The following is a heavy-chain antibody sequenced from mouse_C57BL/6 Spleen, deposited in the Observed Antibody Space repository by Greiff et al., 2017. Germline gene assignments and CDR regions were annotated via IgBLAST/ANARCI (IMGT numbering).Heavy chain of an antibody. D-gene: IGHD1-1*01. CDR1: GYTFTSYW. V-gene: IGHV1-59*01. CDR2: IDPSDSYT. Sequence: QVQLQQSGAELVRPGTSVKLSCKASGYTFTSYWMHWVKQRPGQGLEWIGVIDPSDSYTNYNQKFKGKATLTVDTSSSTAYMQLRSLTSEDSAVYYCARSDYYGRSDWYFDVWGTGTTVTVSS. J-gene: IGHJ1*03. CDR3: ARSDYYGRSDWYFDV.